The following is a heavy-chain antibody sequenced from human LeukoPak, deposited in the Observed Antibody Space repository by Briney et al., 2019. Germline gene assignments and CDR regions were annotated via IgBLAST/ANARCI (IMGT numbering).Heavy chain of an antibody. CDR3: RAAFDI. Sequence: GGSLRLSCAASRFTVSSNYMSWVRQAPGKGLEWVGRIKSKTDGGTTDYAAPVKGRFTISRDDSKNTLFLQMNSLKTEDTAVYYCRAAFDIWGQGTMVTVSS. J-gene: IGHJ3*02. CDR1: RFTVSSNY. CDR2: IKSKTDGGTT. V-gene: IGHV3-15*01.